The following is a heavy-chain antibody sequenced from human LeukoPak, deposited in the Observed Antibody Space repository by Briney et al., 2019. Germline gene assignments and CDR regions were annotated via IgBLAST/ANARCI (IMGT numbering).Heavy chain of an antibody. CDR1: GFTFSSYA. CDR2: ISGSGGST. Sequence: GGSLRLSCAASGFTFSSYAMSWVRQAPGKGLEWVSAISGSGGSTYYADSVRGRFTISRDNSKNTLYLQMNSLRAEDTAVYYCAKDLSLYSSSWYQTLWFDPWGQGTLVTVSS. J-gene: IGHJ5*02. CDR3: AKDLSLYSSSWYQTLWFDP. V-gene: IGHV3-23*01. D-gene: IGHD6-13*01.